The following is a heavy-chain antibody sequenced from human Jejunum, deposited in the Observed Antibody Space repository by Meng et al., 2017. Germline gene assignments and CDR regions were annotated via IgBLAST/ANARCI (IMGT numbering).Heavy chain of an antibody. CDR2: ISNDGSSI. CDR1: GFTLSNYW. D-gene: IGHD4-17*01. Sequence: GESLKISCAASGFTLSNYWMHWFRQAPGQGPVWVSRISNDGSSISYADYVKGRFSISRDNAKNTLYLQMNSLTAEDTAVYFCARRGTGKSTVFDSWGQGSLVTVSS. V-gene: IGHV3-74*01. CDR3: ARRGTGKSTVFDS. J-gene: IGHJ4*02.